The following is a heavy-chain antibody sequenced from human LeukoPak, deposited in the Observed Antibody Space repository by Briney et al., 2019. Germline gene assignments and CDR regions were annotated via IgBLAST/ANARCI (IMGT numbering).Heavy chain of an antibody. CDR2: LSRGGGTT. V-gene: IGHV3-23*01. CDR1: GFNFNMFA. D-gene: IGHD2-8*01. CDR3: AKEQRIRHCSEGVCMEGYYFDY. Sequence: GGSLRLSCTGSGFNFNMFAMNWVRQAPGQGLVWVSGLSRGGGTTNYADSVKGRFTISRDKSKNMVFLQMNSLRPEDTAVYYCAKEQRIRHCSEGVCMEGYYFDYWGQGSLVTVSS. J-gene: IGHJ4*02.